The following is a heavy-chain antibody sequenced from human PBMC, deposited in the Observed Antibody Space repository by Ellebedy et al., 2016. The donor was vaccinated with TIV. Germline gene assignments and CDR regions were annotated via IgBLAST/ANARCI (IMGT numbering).Heavy chain of an antibody. V-gene: IGHV4-34*01. CDR2: INHSGST. J-gene: IGHJ6*02. CDR3: ARVLITMVYGMDV. CDR1: GVSFSGYY. Sequence: SQTLSLTCAVYGVSFSGYYWSWIRQPPGKGLEWIGEINHSGSTNYTPSLKSRVTISVDTSKNPFSLKLSSVTAADTAVYYCARVLITMVYGMDVWGQGTTVTVSS. D-gene: IGHD3-10*01.